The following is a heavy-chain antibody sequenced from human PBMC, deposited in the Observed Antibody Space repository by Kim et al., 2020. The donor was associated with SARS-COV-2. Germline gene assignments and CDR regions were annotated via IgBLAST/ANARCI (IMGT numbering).Heavy chain of an antibody. CDR1: GFTFSSYG. V-gene: IGHV3-30*18. CDR3: AKDGTGDSYGSGGWVDP. J-gene: IGHJ5*02. CDR2: ISYDGSNK. Sequence: GGSLRLSCAASGFTFSSYGMHWVRQAPGKGLEWVAVISYDGSNKYYADSVKGRFTISRDNSKNTLYLQMNSLRAEDTAVYYCAKDGTGDSYGSGGWVDP. D-gene: IGHD3-10*01.